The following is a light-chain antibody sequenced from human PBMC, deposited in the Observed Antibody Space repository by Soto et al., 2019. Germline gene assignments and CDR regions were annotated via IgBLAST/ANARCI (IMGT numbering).Light chain of an antibody. CDR2: GAS. V-gene: IGKV3-15*01. CDR1: QSVSSN. J-gene: IGKJ5*01. Sequence: EIVMTQSPATLSVSPGERATLPCRASQSVSSNLAWYQQKPGQAPRLLIYGASTRATGIPARFSGSGSGTDFTLTISRLEPEDFAVFYCQHYDSLPITFGQGTRLEIK. CDR3: QHYDSLPIT.